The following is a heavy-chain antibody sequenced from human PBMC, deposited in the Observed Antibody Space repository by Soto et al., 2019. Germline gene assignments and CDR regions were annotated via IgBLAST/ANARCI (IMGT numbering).Heavy chain of an antibody. CDR2: IIPIFGTA. Sequence: SVKVSCKASGGTFSSYAISWVRQAPGQGPEWMGGIIPIFGTANYAQKFQGRVTITADESTSTAYMELSSLRSEDTAVYYCARVSSSWYVGYYYYGMDVWGQGTTVTVSS. D-gene: IGHD6-13*01. J-gene: IGHJ6*02. CDR3: ARVSSSWYVGYYYYGMDV. V-gene: IGHV1-69*13. CDR1: GGTFSSYA.